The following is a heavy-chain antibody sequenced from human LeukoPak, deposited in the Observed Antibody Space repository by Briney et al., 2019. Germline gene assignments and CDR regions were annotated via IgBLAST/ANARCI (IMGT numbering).Heavy chain of an antibody. Sequence: SETQSLTCSVSGGSITNYYWNWIRQPPGKGLEWIGEINHSGSTNYTPSLKSRVPISVDTSKNQFSLKLSSVTAADTAVYYCARGLLTMVRGVTYYFDYWGQGTLVTVSS. CDR2: INHSGST. V-gene: IGHV4-34*01. CDR1: GGSITNYY. D-gene: IGHD3-10*01. CDR3: ARGLLTMVRGVTYYFDY. J-gene: IGHJ4*02.